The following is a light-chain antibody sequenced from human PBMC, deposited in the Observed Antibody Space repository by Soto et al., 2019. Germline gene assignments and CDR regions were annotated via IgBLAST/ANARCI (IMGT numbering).Light chain of an antibody. CDR2: YDS. J-gene: IGLJ2*01. CDR3: QVWDSSSDHTRV. V-gene: IGLV3-21*04. Sequence: SYELTQPPSVSVAPGKTARITCGGNNIGSKSVHWYQQKPGQAPVLVIYYDSDRPSGIPERFSGSNSGNTATLTISRVEAGDEADYYCQVWDSSSDHTRVFGGETKFTVL. CDR1: NIGSKS.